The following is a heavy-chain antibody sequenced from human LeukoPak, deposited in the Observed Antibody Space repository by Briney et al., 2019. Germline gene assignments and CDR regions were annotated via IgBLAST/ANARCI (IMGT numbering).Heavy chain of an antibody. J-gene: IGHJ5*02. D-gene: IGHD2-21*02. V-gene: IGHV1-18*01. Sequence: ASVKVSCKASGYTFTSYGISWVRQAPGQGLEWMGWISAYNGNTNYAQKLQGRVTMTTDTSTSTAYMELRSLRSDDTAVYYCARRLIAYCGGDCYSGWFDPWGQGTLVTVSS. CDR3: ARRLIAYCGGDCYSGWFDP. CDR2: ISAYNGNT. CDR1: GYTFTSYG.